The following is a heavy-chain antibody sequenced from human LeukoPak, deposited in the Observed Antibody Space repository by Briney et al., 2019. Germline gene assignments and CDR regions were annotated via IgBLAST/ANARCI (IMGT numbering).Heavy chain of an antibody. CDR3: ARRAGGYSHPYDY. D-gene: IGHD4-23*01. Sequence: AGSLTLSCAAAAFTASRIYISCDSHAPGKGLEWVSVIYSGGSTYYPDSVKGRFTISRANSKNTLYLQMNSLRAEDTAVYYCARRAGGYSHPYDYWGRGTLVTVSS. CDR2: IYSGGST. J-gene: IGHJ4*02. V-gene: IGHV3-53*01. CDR1: AFTASRIY.